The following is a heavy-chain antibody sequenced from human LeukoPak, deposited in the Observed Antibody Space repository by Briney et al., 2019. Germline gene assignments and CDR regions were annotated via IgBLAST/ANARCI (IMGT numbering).Heavy chain of an antibody. Sequence: GGSLRLSCAASGFTFSTYWTHWVRQAPGKGLMWVSVISGDGSNTRYADSVKGRFTISRDNAKNTLYLQMNSLRAEDTAVYYCARDISLRMDAWGQGTTVTVSS. V-gene: IGHV3-74*01. CDR2: ISGDGSNT. CDR3: ARDISLRMDA. J-gene: IGHJ6*01. CDR1: GFTFSTYW.